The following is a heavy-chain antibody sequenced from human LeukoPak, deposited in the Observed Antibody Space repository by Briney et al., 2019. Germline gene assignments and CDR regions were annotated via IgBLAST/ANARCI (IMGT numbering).Heavy chain of an antibody. Sequence: GRSLRLSCAASGFTFSSYAMHWVRQAPGKGLEWVAFISYDGSGKYYADSVKGRFTISRDNSNNTLYLQMNSLRDEDTAVYFCARDLSWYTTTWSLPDYWGQGTLVTVSS. CDR2: ISYDGSGK. V-gene: IGHV3-30-3*01. D-gene: IGHD6-13*01. CDR1: GFTFSSYA. J-gene: IGHJ4*02. CDR3: ARDLSWYTTTWSLPDY.